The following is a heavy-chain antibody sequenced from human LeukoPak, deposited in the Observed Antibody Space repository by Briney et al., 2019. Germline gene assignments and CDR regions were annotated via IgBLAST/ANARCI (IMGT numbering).Heavy chain of an antibody. V-gene: IGHV3-48*02. CDR1: GFTFSNSN. J-gene: IGHJ4*02. D-gene: IGHD6-13*01. Sequence: GGSLRLSCAASGFTFSNSNMNWVRQAPGKGLEWISYISTSGTTIYYADSVKGRFTISRDNAKNSLYLQMNSLRDEDTAVYYCARDLFARIAAAVNFDYWGQGTLVTVSS. CDR2: ISTSGTTI. CDR3: ARDLFARIAAAVNFDY.